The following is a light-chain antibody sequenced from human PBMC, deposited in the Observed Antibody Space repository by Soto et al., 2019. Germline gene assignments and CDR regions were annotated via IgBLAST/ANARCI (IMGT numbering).Light chain of an antibody. CDR2: EVT. CDR1: SDNIGGYNF. V-gene: IGLV2-14*01. Sequence: QSALTQPAPASGSPGQSITISCNGTSDNIGGYNFISWYQHRPGEVPKLLIYEVTRRPSGVSARFSAATSGTTASLTIAGLQAEDEAAFYCSSYSRGGTYVVFGGGTKLTVL. CDR3: SSYSRGGTYVV. J-gene: IGLJ2*01.